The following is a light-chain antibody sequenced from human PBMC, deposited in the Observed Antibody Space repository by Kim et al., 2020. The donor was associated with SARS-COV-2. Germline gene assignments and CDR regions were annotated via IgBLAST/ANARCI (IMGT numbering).Light chain of an antibody. CDR3: QQYRGYPYT. CDR2: DAS. V-gene: IGKV1-5*01. Sequence: SALVVDRVAIACRASQTISKWLAWYQQKPGKAPKLLIYDASSLESGVPLRFRGSWSGTEFTLTISSLQPDDFVTYFCQQYRGYPYTLGQGTRLEI. CDR1: QTISKW. J-gene: IGKJ2*01.